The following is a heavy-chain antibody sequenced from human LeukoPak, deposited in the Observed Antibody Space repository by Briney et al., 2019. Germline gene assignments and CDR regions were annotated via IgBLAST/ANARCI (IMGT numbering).Heavy chain of an antibody. V-gene: IGHV1-18*01. CDR2: ISAYNGNT. D-gene: IGHD3-10*01. Sequence: ASVKVSCKASGYTFTSYGISWVRQAPGQGLEWMGWISAYNGNTNYAQKLQGRVTMTIDTSTSTAYMELRSLRSDDTAVYYCARGRGISWFGELFAGYFDYWGQGTLVTVSS. J-gene: IGHJ4*02. CDR1: GYTFTSYG. CDR3: ARGRGISWFGELFAGYFDY.